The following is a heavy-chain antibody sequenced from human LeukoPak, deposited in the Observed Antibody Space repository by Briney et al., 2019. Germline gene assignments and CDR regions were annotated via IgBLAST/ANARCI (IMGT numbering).Heavy chain of an antibody. Sequence: ASVKVSCKASGGTFSSYAISWMRQAPGQGLEWMGGIIPIFGTANYAQKFQGRVTITADKSTSTAYMELSSLRSEDTAVYYCARGDDILTGYSDYWGQGTLVTVSS. D-gene: IGHD3-9*01. J-gene: IGHJ4*02. CDR1: GGTFSSYA. V-gene: IGHV1-69*06. CDR3: ARGDDILTGYSDY. CDR2: IIPIFGTA.